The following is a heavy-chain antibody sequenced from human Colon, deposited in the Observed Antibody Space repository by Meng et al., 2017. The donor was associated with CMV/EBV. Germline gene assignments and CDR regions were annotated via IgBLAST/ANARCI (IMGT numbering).Heavy chain of an antibody. V-gene: IGHV2-5*02. CDR1: GFSLSTSGGG. J-gene: IGHJ4*02. CDR2: IFWDDDQ. D-gene: IGHD3-9*01. Sequence: SGFSLSTSGGGVAWIRQPPGKALEWLAVIFWDDDQRYSPSLKNRLTITKDTSKNQVVLTMTNMDPVDTATYFCAHTYDILAGHRFDYWGQGTLVTVSS. CDR3: AHTYDILAGHRFDY.